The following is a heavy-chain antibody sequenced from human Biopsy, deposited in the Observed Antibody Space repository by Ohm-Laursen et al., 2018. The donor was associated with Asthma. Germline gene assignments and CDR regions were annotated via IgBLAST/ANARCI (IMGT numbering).Heavy chain of an antibody. J-gene: IGHJ3*02. V-gene: IGHV1-3*01. CDR1: GYTFINYA. Sequence: ATVKISCKASGYTFINYAIHWVRQAPGQRLGWMGWINAGNGNTKYSQKVQGRVTITRDTSASTAYMDLSSLRSEDTAVYYCARTYYDFLTGQVNDAFAIRGQGTMVTVSS. CDR2: INAGNGNT. CDR3: ARTYYDFLTGQVNDAFAI. D-gene: IGHD3-9*01.